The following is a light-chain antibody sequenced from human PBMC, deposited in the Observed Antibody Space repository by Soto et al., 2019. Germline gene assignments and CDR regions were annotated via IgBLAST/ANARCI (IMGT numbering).Light chain of an antibody. V-gene: IGKV1-5*03. CDR2: KAS. CDR1: QNINNY. J-gene: IGKJ2*01. Sequence: DIQMTQSPSSLSASVGDRVTITCQASQNINNYLNWYQQKPGKAPKLLIYKASTLKSGVPSRFSGSGSGTEFTLTISSLQPDDFATYYCQQYNSYLYTCGQGTKGDIK. CDR3: QQYNSYLYT.